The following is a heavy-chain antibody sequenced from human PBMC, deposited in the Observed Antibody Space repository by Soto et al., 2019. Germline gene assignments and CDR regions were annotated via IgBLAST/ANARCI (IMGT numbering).Heavy chain of an antibody. D-gene: IGHD4-4*01. J-gene: IGHJ4*02. V-gene: IGHV5-51*01. CDR3: ARLGSLLQPIDY. Sequence: GESLKISCQASGYTFTNYWIAWVRHMPGRGLEWMGLIFPRDSDTRYNSSFEGQVTTSTDRSIATAYLQWTSLKASDTATYFCARLGSLLQPIDYWGQGTTVTVSS. CDR2: IFPRDSDT. CDR1: GYTFTNYW.